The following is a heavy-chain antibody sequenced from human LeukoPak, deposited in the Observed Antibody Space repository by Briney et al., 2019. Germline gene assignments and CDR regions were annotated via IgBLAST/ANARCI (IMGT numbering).Heavy chain of an antibody. CDR3: AKSRILTGYYSGSFDY. J-gene: IGHJ4*02. D-gene: IGHD3-9*01. Sequence: GGSLRLSCAASGFTFDDYAMHWVRQAPGKGLEWVPGISWNSGSIGYADSVKGRFTISRDNAKNSLYLQMNSLRAEDTALYYCAKSRILTGYYSGSFDYWGQGTLVTVSS. CDR2: ISWNSGSI. CDR1: GFTFDDYA. V-gene: IGHV3-9*01.